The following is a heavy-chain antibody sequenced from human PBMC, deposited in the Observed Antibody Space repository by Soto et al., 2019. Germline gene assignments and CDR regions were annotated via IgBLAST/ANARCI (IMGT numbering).Heavy chain of an antibody. CDR3: ARAIIGYVT. V-gene: IGHV1-3*01. Sequence: QVQLVQSGAEMKKPGASVKLSCKTSGINYNTYAIHWVRQAPGQGLEWMGGINVGNGDTRYSQNFQGRVTLTRDTSASTVYLDLDSLKTEDTGVYNGARAIIGYVTWGQGTLVTVSS. CDR2: INVGNGDT. D-gene: IGHD5-12*01. CDR1: GINYNTYA. J-gene: IGHJ4*02.